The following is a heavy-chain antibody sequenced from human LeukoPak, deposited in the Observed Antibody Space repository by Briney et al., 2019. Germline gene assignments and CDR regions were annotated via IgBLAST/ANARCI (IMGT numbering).Heavy chain of an antibody. D-gene: IGHD3-10*01. CDR2: ISSSSSYI. J-gene: IGHJ1*01. Sequence: GGSLRLSCVASGFPFSSYWMTWVRQAPGKGLEWVSSISSSSSYIYYADSVKGRFTISRDNAKNSLYLQMNSLRAEDTAVYYCASYYGSGSYSGEYFQHWGQGTLVTVSS. CDR1: GFPFSSYW. CDR3: ASYYGSGSYSGEYFQH. V-gene: IGHV3-21*01.